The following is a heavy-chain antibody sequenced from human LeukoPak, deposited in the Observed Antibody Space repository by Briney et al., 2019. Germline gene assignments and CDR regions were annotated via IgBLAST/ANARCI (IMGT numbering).Heavy chain of an antibody. CDR2: ISSSGSTI. J-gene: IGHJ4*02. V-gene: IGHV3-48*03. CDR1: GFTFSSYE. D-gene: IGHD3-10*01. CDR3: ARAMVRGVIRNY. Sequence: GGSLRLPCAASGFTFSSYETNWVRQAPGKGLEWVSYISSSGSTIYYADSVKGRFTISRDNAKNSLYLQMNSLRAEDTAVYYCARAMVRGVIRNYWGQGTLVTVSS.